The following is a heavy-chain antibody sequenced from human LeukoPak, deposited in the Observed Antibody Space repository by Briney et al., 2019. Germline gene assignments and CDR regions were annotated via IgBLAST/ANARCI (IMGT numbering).Heavy chain of an antibody. D-gene: IGHD3-22*01. Sequence: SETLSLTCTVSGGSISSDYWSWIRQPPGGGLEWIGYIYTDGSTNYNPSLKSRVTISVDTSKNQFALKLSSVTAADTAVYYCAKSYYDYSTYYSYYFNLWGQGALVTVSS. CDR1: GGSISSDY. CDR2: IYTDGST. J-gene: IGHJ4*02. V-gene: IGHV4-4*09. CDR3: AKSYYDYSTYYSYYFNL.